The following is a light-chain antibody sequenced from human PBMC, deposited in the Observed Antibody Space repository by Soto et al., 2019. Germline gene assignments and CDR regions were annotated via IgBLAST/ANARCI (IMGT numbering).Light chain of an antibody. Sequence: EIVMTQSPATLSVSPGERATLSCRASQSVSSNLAWYQQKPGQAPRLLIYGASTRATDIPARFSGSGSGTEFTLTISSLQSEDFAVYYCQQYNNWPLLTFGGGTKVEI. CDR3: QQYNNWPLLT. CDR1: QSVSSN. V-gene: IGKV3D-15*01. CDR2: GAS. J-gene: IGKJ4*01.